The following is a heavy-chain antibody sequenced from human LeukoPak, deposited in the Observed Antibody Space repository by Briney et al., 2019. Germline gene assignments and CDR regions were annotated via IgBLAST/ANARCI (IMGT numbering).Heavy chain of an antibody. D-gene: IGHD3-9*01. CDR3: ARGVRYFDWLSLGGDAFDI. CDR1: GGSISSYY. V-gene: IGHV4-59*01. J-gene: IGHJ3*02. CDR2: IYYSGST. Sequence: SETLSLTCTVSGGSISSYYWSWIRQPPGKGLEWIGYIYYSGSTNYNPSLKSRVTISVDTSKNQFSLKLSSVTAADTAVYYCARGVRYFDWLSLGGDAFDIWGQGTMVTVSS.